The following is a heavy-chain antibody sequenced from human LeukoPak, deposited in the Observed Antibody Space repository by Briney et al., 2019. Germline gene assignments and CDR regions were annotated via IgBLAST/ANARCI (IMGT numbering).Heavy chain of an antibody. CDR2: IHRSGSP. J-gene: IGHJ4*02. Sequence: PSEALSLTCTVSLDSTTSNFWSWVRQPPGKGLEWIGEIHRSGSPNYNPSLQSRVTISIDGSRNQIALELSSVTAADTAVYYCAREILGGFNPGAYWGQGTLATVSS. CDR3: AREILGGFNPGAY. V-gene: IGHV4-4*02. CDR1: LDSTTSNF. D-gene: IGHD1-14*01.